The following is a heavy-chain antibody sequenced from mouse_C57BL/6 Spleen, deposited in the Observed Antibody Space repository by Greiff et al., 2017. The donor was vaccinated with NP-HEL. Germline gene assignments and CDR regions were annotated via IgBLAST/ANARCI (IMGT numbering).Heavy chain of an antibody. CDR1: GFSFNTYA. V-gene: IGHV10-1*01. J-gene: IGHJ4*01. CDR3: VRHGDYDYDGNYYAMDY. CDR2: IRSKSNNYAT. Sequence: EVKLMESGGGLVQPKGSLKLSCAASGFSFNTYAMNWVRQAPGKGLEWVARIRSKSNNYATYYADSVKDRFTISRDDSESMLYLQMNNLKTEDTAMYYCVRHGDYDYDGNYYAMDYWGQGTSVTVSS. D-gene: IGHD2-4*01.